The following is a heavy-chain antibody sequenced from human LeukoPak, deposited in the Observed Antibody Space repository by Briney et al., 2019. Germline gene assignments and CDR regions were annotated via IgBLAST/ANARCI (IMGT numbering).Heavy chain of an antibody. Sequence: GGSLRLSCAASGFTFITYCMNLVRQAPGKGLEWVANIKRDGSNKYYVRSVEGRFTIARANDKNSLYLQMSSLTAEDTAIYYCPRALCNRGCHPDYFGSLGQGPL. CDR2: IKRDGSNK. CDR1: GFTFITYC. CDR3: PRALCNRGCHPDYFGS. V-gene: IGHV3-7*01. J-gene: IGHJ4*02. D-gene: IGHD6-19*01.